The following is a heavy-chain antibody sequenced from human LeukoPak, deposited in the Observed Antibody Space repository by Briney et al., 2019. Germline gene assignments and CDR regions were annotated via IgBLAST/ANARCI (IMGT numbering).Heavy chain of an antibody. CDR2: IIPILGIA. V-gene: IGHV1-69*02. CDR1: GGTFSSYT. CDR3: ARGDYGSGSYLQDY. Sequence: SVKVSCKASGGTFSSYTISWVRQAPGQGLEWMGRIIPILGIANYAQKFQGRVTITADKSTSTAYMELSGLRSEDTAVYYCARGDYGSGSYLQDYWGQGTLVTVSS. J-gene: IGHJ4*02. D-gene: IGHD3-10*01.